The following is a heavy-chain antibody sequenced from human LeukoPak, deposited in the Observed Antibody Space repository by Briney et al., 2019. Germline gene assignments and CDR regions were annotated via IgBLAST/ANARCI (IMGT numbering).Heavy chain of an antibody. CDR3: ARDRNSGSYPDY. Sequence: ASVKVSCKASGYTFTSYYMHWVRQAPGQGLEWMGIINPSGGSTSYAQKFQGGVTMTRDMSTSTVYMELSSLRSEDTAVYYCARDRNSGSYPDYWGQGTLVTVSS. V-gene: IGHV1-46*01. J-gene: IGHJ4*02. CDR2: INPSGGST. D-gene: IGHD1-26*01. CDR1: GYTFTSYY.